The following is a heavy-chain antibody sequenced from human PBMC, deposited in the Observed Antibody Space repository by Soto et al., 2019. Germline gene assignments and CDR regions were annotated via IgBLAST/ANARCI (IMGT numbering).Heavy chain of an antibody. J-gene: IGHJ4*02. CDR3: AKILGIAVFDY. D-gene: IGHD6-19*01. CDR2: ISGSGGST. CDR1: GFNLRSYA. V-gene: IGHV3-23*01. Sequence: GGSLRLSSASSGFNLRSYAMSWVRQAPGKGLEWVSAISGSGGSTYYADSVKGRFTISRDNSKNTLYLQMNSLRAEDTAVYYCAKILGIAVFDYWGQGTLVTVSS.